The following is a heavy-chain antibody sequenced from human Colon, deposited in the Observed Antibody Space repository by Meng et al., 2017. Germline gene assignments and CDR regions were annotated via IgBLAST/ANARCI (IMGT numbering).Heavy chain of an antibody. J-gene: IGHJ4*02. CDR3: ARIVGDGPDY. D-gene: IGHD3-16*01. CDR1: GFTFINYS. CDR2: ISSSSAYI. V-gene: IGHV3-21*01. Sequence: EVQLVESGGGLVKPGEPLRLSCAASGFTFINYSVVWVRQAAGKGLEWVSSISSSSAYIYYADSVKGRFTISRDNAKNSVYLQMNSLRAEDTAVYYCARIVGDGPDYWGQGTLVTVSS.